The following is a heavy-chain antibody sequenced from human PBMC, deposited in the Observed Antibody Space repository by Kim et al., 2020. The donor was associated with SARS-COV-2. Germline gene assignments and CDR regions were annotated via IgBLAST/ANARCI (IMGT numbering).Heavy chain of an antibody. CDR3: ARERSLVDY. Sequence: GNTNYAQKLQGRVTMTTDTSTSTAYMELRSLRSDDTAVYYCARERSLVDYWGQGTLVTVSS. V-gene: IGHV1-18*01. CDR2: GNT. J-gene: IGHJ4*02.